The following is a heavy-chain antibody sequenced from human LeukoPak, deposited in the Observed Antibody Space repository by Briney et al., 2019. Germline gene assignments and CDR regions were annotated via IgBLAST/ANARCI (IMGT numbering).Heavy chain of an antibody. V-gene: IGHV3-30*03. Sequence: GGSLRLSCAASGFTFSTYAMQWVRQAPGKGLEWLAVISYDGNNKYYTDSVKGRFTISRDNSKNTLYLQMNSLRAEDAAIYYCARDPRGQVTVVGGQKYYYYGMDVWGQGTTVTVSS. CDR3: ARDPRGQVTVVGGQKYYYYGMDV. CDR2: ISYDGNNK. CDR1: GFTFSTYA. D-gene: IGHD3/OR15-3a*01. J-gene: IGHJ6*02.